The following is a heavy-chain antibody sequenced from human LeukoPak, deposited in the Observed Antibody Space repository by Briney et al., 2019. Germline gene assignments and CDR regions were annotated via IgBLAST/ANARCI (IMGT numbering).Heavy chain of an antibody. CDR1: GYSFTNYW. V-gene: IGHV5-51*01. Sequence: NPGESLKISCKGSGYSFTNYWIAWVRQMPGKGLEWMGVIHSGTSETRYRPSFQGQVTILVDKSISTAFLQWSSLQASDSAMYYCARHLNYHDSTGYYYADSWGQGTLVTVSP. D-gene: IGHD3-22*01. CDR3: ARHLNYHDSTGYYYADS. J-gene: IGHJ5*02. CDR2: IHSGTSET.